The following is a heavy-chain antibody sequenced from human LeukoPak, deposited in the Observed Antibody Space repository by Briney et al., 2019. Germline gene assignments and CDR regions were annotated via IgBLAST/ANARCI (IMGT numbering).Heavy chain of an antibody. J-gene: IGHJ5*02. CDR3: ARVTMVGGFDP. CDR2: IYYTGGT. CDR1: GGSISSYY. D-gene: IGHD3-10*01. V-gene: IGHV4-59*08. Sequence: SETLSLTCTVSGGSISSYYWSWIRQPPGKGLEWIGYIYYTGGTNYNPSLKSRVTISVDTSKNQFSLKLSSVTAADTAVYYCARVTMVGGFDPWGQGTLVTVSS.